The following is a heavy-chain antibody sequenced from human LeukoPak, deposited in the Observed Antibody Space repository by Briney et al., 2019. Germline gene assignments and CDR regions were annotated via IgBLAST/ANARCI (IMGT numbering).Heavy chain of an antibody. CDR3: AKEMATTPCFDY. CDR1: GFTFDDYA. V-gene: IGHV3-9*01. D-gene: IGHD5-24*01. Sequence: GRSLRLSCAASGFTFDDYAMHWVRQAPGKGLEWVSGISWNSGSIGYADSVKGRFTISRDNAKNSLYLQMNILRAEDTALYYCAKEMATTPCFDYWGQGTLVTVSS. CDR2: ISWNSGSI. J-gene: IGHJ4*02.